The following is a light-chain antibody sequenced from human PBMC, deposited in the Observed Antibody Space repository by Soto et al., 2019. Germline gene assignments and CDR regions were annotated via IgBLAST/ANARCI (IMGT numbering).Light chain of an antibody. V-gene: IGLV2-14*01. Sequence: QSALTQPASVSGSPGQTITISCTGTSSDIGRYKFVSWFQQHPGKAPKLMIFEGTNRPSGVSNRFSGSKSGNTASLTISGLQAEDEAIYFCSSSRNTNTLVIFGGGTKVTVL. J-gene: IGLJ2*01. CDR2: EGT. CDR1: SSDIGRYKF. CDR3: SSSRNTNTLVI.